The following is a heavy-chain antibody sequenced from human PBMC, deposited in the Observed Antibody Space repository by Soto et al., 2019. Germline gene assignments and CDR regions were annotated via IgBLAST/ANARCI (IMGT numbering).Heavy chain of an antibody. CDR3: ARVTGIRQGFDT. V-gene: IGHV4-30-2*01. D-gene: IGHD2-21*02. J-gene: IGHJ4*02. CDR1: GGSVSSEDYS. Sequence: QLQLQESGSRLVKPSQTLSLTCAVSGGSVSSEDYSWSWIRQPPGKGLEWVAYIYQTGATFYNPSLKRRGTISVDRSKNHFSLKLTSVTAAATAVYFCARVTGIRQGFDTWGQGTLVTVSS. CDR2: IYQTGAT.